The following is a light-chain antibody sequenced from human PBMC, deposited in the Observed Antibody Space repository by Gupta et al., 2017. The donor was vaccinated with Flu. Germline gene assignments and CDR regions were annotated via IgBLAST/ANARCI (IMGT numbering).Light chain of an antibody. Sequence: QSVLTQPPSASGTPGQRVTISCSGSSSNIGSNTVNWYQQLPGTAPKLLIYSNNQRPSGVPDRFSGSKSGTSASVAISGLQSEDEADYFCAAWDASRNGVVFGGGTRLTVL. V-gene: IGLV1-44*01. CDR3: AAWDASRNGVV. CDR2: SNN. J-gene: IGLJ3*02. CDR1: SSNIGSNT.